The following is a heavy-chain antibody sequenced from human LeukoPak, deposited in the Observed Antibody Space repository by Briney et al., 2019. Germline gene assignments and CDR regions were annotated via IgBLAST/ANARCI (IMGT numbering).Heavy chain of an antibody. Sequence: AAVKVSCKAPGYTFNRYGISWVRQAPGQRPEWMGWNSALTGNIDYAPKFQGRVTMNTDTSTRTAYMELSSLVSADTAVYFCARADPTNTGHEYFDYWGRGTLVTVSS. CDR2: NSALTGNI. CDR1: GYTFNRYG. CDR3: ARADPTNTGHEYFDY. J-gene: IGHJ4*02. V-gene: IGHV1-18*01. D-gene: IGHD2/OR15-2a*01.